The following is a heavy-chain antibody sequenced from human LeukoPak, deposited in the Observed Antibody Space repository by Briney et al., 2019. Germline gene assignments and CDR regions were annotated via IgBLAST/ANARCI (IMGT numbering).Heavy chain of an antibody. D-gene: IGHD3-22*01. V-gene: IGHV4-31*03. Sequence: PSQTLSLTCTVSGGSISSGGYYWSWIRQHPGKGLEWIGYIYYSGSTYYNASLKSRVTISVDTSKNQFSLKLSSVTAADTAVYYCARSRIYYDSSGYYYGGIFDYWGQGTLVTVSS. CDR3: ARSRIYYDSSGYYYGGIFDY. CDR2: IYYSGST. J-gene: IGHJ4*02. CDR1: GGSISSGGYY.